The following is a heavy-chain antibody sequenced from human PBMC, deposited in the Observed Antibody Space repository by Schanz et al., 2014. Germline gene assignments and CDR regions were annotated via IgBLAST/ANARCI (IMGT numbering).Heavy chain of an antibody. CDR2: IYSSGST. CDR3: AKHVRSLTGNDY. Sequence: EVQLLESGGGLVQPGGSLRLSCAASGFTVSNSYIHWVRQAPGKGLEWVSTIYSSGSTYYADSVRGRFTISRDNSKNTLYLQMNSLSAEDTAVYYCAKHVRSLTGNDYWGQGTLVTVSS. D-gene: IGHD3-9*01. J-gene: IGHJ4*02. V-gene: IGHV3-66*04. CDR1: GFTVSNSY.